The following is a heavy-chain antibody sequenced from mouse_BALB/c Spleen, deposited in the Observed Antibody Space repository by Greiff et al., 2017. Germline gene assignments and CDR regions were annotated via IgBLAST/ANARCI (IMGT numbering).Heavy chain of an antibody. CDR2: INPSSGYT. D-gene: IGHD2-14*01. CDR3: ARSEGYDVREYAMDY. CDR1: GYTFTSYT. V-gene: IGHV1-4*01. J-gene: IGHJ4*01. Sequence: QVQLQQSGAELARPGASVKMSCKASGYTFTSYTMHWVKQRPGQGLEWIGYINPSSGYTNYNQKFKDKATLTADKSSSTAYMQLSSLTSEDSAVYYCARSEGYDVREYAMDYWGQGTSVTVSS.